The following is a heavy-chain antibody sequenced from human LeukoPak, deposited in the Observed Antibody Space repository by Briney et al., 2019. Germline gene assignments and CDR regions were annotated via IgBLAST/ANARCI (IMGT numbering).Heavy chain of an antibody. V-gene: IGHV3-33*01. CDR3: ARQSGYSYGYNAFDI. D-gene: IGHD5-18*01. CDR1: GFTFSSYG. Sequence: GGSLRLSCAGSGFTFSSYGMQWVRQAPGKGLEWVAVIWFDGSNEYYADSVKGRFTISRDNSKNTLYLQMSSLRAEDTALYYCARQSGYSYGYNAFDIWGQGTMVTVSS. J-gene: IGHJ3*02. CDR2: IWFDGSNE.